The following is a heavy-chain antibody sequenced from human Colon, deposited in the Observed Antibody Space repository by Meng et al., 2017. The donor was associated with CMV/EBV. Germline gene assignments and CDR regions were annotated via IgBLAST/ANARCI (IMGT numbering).Heavy chain of an antibody. CDR1: GFTFSNYA. J-gene: IGHJ4*02. CDR2: ILFDGSDA. V-gene: IGHV3-30*02. CDR3: AKDMGRRAAYYGYCDS. Sequence: GGSLRLSRVASGFTFSNYAMHWVRQAPGKRPEWLTFILFDGSDAHYADSLGGRFTISRDDSKNTLYLQMNSLRLDDTAVYYCAKDMGRRAAYYGYCDSWGQGTLVTVSS. D-gene: IGHD3-10*01.